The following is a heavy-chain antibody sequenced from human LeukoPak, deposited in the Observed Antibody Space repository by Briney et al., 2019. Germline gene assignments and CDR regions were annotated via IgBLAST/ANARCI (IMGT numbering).Heavy chain of an antibody. Sequence: GRSLRLSCAASGFTFSSYGMHWVRQAPGKGLEWVAVISFDGSNKYYADSVKGRFTISRDNSKNTLYVQMNSLRAEDTAVYYCAKEGYSRGYYSYYYMDVWGKGTTVTVSS. CDR1: GFTFSSYG. J-gene: IGHJ6*03. V-gene: IGHV3-30*18. D-gene: IGHD6-13*01. CDR2: ISFDGSNK. CDR3: AKEGYSRGYYSYYYMDV.